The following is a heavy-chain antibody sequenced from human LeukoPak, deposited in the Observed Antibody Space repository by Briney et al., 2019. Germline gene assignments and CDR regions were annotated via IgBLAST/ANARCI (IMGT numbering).Heavy chain of an antibody. J-gene: IGHJ3*02. D-gene: IGHD2-2*01. Sequence: ASVKVSCKASGYTFTSYGITWVRQAPGQGLEWMGWINANNGNTNYAQNLQGRVTMTRDTSTSTAYMELRSLRSDDTAVYYCASYIVVVPAAKRGAFDIWGQGTMVTVSS. CDR1: GYTFTSYG. CDR3: ASYIVVVPAAKRGAFDI. CDR2: INANNGNT. V-gene: IGHV1-18*01.